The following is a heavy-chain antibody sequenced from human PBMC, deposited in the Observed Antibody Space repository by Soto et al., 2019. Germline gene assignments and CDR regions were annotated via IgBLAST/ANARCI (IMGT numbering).Heavy chain of an antibody. Sequence: PGGSLRLSCAASGFTFSHAWMHWVRQAPGKGLEWVGRIKSKTAGETRDYAAPVKGRFTISRDDSENSLYLQMNSLKTEDTAVYYCATSPVLDAFDIWGQGTTVTVSS. D-gene: IGHD1-1*01. CDR3: ATSPVLDAFDI. J-gene: IGHJ3*02. CDR1: GFTFSHAW. V-gene: IGHV3-15*07. CDR2: IKSKTAGETR.